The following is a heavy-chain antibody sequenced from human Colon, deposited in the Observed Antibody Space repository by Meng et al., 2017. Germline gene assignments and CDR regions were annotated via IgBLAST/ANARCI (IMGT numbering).Heavy chain of an antibody. V-gene: IGHV4-4*02. CDR2: TYQNGRP. Sequence: VQAMRSGPSLWNLSGPLALTCTLSGGSITSRDWWSWVRQTPGKGLEWIGETYQNGRPNYNPSLKSRVTISVDKSKNQFSLNMTSVTAADTAVYYCAREVVVAGTRNWLDPWGQGILVTVSS. J-gene: IGHJ5*02. CDR1: GGSITSRDW. CDR3: AREVVVAGTRNWLDP. D-gene: IGHD6-19*01.